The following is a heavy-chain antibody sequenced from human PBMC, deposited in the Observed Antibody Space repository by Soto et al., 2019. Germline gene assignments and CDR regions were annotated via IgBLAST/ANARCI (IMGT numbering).Heavy chain of an antibody. Sequence: QVQLVESGGGVVQPGRSLRLSCAASGFTFSSYAMHWVRQAPGKGLEWVAVISYDGSNKYYADSVKGRFTISRDNSKNTLYLQMNSLRAEDTAVYYCARGGRSKAVVGDAFDIWGQGTMVTVSS. CDR1: GFTFSSYA. CDR3: ARGGRSKAVVGDAFDI. D-gene: IGHD6-19*01. CDR2: ISYDGSNK. V-gene: IGHV3-30-3*01. J-gene: IGHJ3*02.